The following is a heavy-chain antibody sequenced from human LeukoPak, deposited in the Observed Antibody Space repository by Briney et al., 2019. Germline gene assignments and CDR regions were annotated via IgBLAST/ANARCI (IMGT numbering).Heavy chain of an antibody. CDR3: ARAHITYDSSGYYYVDWFDP. CDR2: TKQDGSEK. D-gene: IGHD3-22*01. Sequence: PGGSLRLSCAASGFTFTSYWMSWVRQAPGKGLEWVANTKQDGSEKYYVDSVKGRFTISRDNAKNSLYLQMNSLRAEDTAVYYCARAHITYDSSGYYYVDWFDPWGQGTLVTVSS. V-gene: IGHV3-7*01. J-gene: IGHJ5*02. CDR1: GFTFTSYW.